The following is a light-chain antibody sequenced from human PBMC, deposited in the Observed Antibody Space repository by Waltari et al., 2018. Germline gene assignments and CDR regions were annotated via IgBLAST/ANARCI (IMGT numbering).Light chain of an antibody. CDR3: NSYTGSSSWV. Sequence: QSALTQPTSVSGSPGQSITISCTGTSRHVGFYNYVPWYQQYPGKVPPLLIYDVSARPSGVSRRFSGSKSGNTASLTISGLQADDEADYYCNSYTGSSSWVFGGGTKLTVL. V-gene: IGLV2-14*01. CDR2: DVS. J-gene: IGLJ3*02. CDR1: SRHVGFYNY.